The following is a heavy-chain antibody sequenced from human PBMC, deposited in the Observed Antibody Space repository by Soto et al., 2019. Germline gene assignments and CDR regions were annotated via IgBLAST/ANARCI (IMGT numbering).Heavy chain of an antibody. CDR1: GGSISSGGYY. Sequence: SETLSLTCTVSGGSISSGGYYWSWIRQHPGKGLEWIGYIYYSGNTYYNPSLKSRVTISVDTSKNQFSLKLSSVTAEDTAVYYCARDRAPLASAEYFQHWGQGTLVTVSS. V-gene: IGHV4-31*03. CDR3: ARDRAPLASAEYFQH. J-gene: IGHJ1*01. CDR2: IYYSGNT.